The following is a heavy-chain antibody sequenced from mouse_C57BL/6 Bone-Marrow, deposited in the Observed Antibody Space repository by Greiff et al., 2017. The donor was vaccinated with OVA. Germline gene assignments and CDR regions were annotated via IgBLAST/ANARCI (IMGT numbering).Heavy chain of an antibody. CDR3: ARYSSNYPAWFAY. V-gene: IGHV7-3*01. CDR2: IRNKANGYTT. J-gene: IGHJ3*01. Sequence: EVKLMESGGGLVQPGGSLSLSCAASGFTFTDYYMSWVRQPPGKALEWLGFIRNKANGYTTEYSASVKGRFTISRDNSQSSLYLQMNALRAEDRSTYYWARYSSNYPAWFAYWGQGTLVTVSA. CDR1: GFTFTDYY. D-gene: IGHD2-5*01.